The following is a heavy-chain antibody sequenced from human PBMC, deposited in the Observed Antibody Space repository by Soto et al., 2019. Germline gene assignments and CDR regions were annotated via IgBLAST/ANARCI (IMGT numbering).Heavy chain of an antibody. CDR2: ISAYNGNT. V-gene: IGHV1-18*01. J-gene: IGHJ5*02. CDR3: ARKVADRGWFDP. D-gene: IGHD6-19*01. CDR1: GYSFTSYG. Sequence: ASVKVSCEASGYSFTSYGISWVRQAPGQGLEWMGWISAYNGNTNYAQKLQGRVTMTTDTSTSTAYMELRSLRSDDTAVYYCARKVADRGWFDPWGQGTLVTVSS.